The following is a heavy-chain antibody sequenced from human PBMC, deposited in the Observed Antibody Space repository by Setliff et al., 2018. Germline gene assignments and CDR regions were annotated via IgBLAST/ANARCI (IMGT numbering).Heavy chain of an antibody. CDR2: IYTSWST. Sequence: SETLSLTCTVPDDSISSRNYSWSWIRKPAGKGLEWLGQIYTSWSTNYNPSLKGRATLSIDASKKQFSLKLTSVTAADTAVYYCARMSGFLYMDVWGKGTTVTVSS. J-gene: IGHJ6*03. D-gene: IGHD3-3*01. CDR3: ARMSGFLYMDV. CDR1: DDSISSRNYS. V-gene: IGHV4-61*09.